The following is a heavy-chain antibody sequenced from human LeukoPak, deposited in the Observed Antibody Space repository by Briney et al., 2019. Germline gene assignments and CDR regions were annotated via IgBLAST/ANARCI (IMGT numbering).Heavy chain of an antibody. CDR1: GFTFSSFV. V-gene: IGHV3-30*03. CDR3: ARDAMDGMDV. J-gene: IGHJ6*02. CDR2: ISYDGRNK. Sequence: PGRSLRLSCAASGFTFSSFVMHWVRQAPGKGLEWVAVISYDGRNKFYADSVKGRFTISRDNSKNTLYLQMYSLRAEDTAVYYCARDAMDGMDVWGQGTTVSVSS. D-gene: IGHD5-18*01.